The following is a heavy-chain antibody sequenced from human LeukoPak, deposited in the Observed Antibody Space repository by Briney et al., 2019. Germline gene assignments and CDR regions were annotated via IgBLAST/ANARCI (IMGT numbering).Heavy chain of an antibody. V-gene: IGHV1-8*01. D-gene: IGHD6-19*01. CDR2: MNPNSGNK. CDR1: GYSFINFD. J-gene: IGHJ6*03. Sequence: ASVKVSCKASGYSFINFDINWVRQATGQGLEWMGWMNPNSGNKGYAQKFQGRVSMTMNTSITTAYMELSSLRSEDTAVYYCARGPQWRGDYYYMDVWGRGTTVTVSS. CDR3: ARGPQWRGDYYYMDV.